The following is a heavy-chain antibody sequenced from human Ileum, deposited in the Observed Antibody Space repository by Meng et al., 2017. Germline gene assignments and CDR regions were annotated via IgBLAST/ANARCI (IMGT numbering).Heavy chain of an antibody. Sequence: LVCVVCFCLLGGSLRLSCVASGFTFSKTWMHWVRQAPGKGLVWVSRISPDGSSSNNADSVKGRFTVSRDNSKNTLFLQMSSLRVEDTAMYYCSRDMMDLGQGTLVTVSS. CDR3: SRDMMD. V-gene: IGHV3-74*01. D-gene: IGHD3-16*01. J-gene: IGHJ4*02. CDR1: GFTFSKTW. CDR2: ISPDGSSS.